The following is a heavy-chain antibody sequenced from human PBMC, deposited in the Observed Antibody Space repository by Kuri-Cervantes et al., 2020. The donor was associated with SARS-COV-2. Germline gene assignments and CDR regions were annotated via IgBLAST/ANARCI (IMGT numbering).Heavy chain of an antibody. D-gene: IGHD3-16*01. Sequence: SQTLSLTCAVYGGPFSAYYGSWIRQPPGKGLEWIGEINHSGSTNYNPSLKSRVTISVDTSKHQLSLKLSSVTAADTAVYYCAGSPGGVFDCWGQGTLVTVSS. CDR1: GGPFSAYY. CDR2: INHSGST. J-gene: IGHJ4*02. CDR3: AGSPGGVFDC. V-gene: IGHV4-34*01.